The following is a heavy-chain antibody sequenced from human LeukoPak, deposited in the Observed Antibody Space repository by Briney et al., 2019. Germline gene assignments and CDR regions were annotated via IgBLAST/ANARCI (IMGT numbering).Heavy chain of an antibody. J-gene: IGHJ4*02. V-gene: IGHV3-48*03. CDR3: ARATGQWLVRGFDY. D-gene: IGHD6-19*01. CDR1: GFAFSNYE. Sequence: PGGSLRLSCAASGFAFSNYEMNWVRKAPGKGLVWVSYIGSSGTTIYYADSVKGRFTISRDNANNSLYLQMSSLRAEDTAVYYCARATGQWLVRGFDYWGRGTLVTVSS. CDR2: IGSSGTTI.